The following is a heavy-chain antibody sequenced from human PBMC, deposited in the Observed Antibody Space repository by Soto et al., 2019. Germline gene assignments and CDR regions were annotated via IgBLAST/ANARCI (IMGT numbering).Heavy chain of an antibody. D-gene: IGHD1-1*01. CDR3: ARDKANWNDQWYYFDY. J-gene: IGHJ4*02. Sequence: GASVKVSCKASGCTFTSYAMHWVRQAPGQRLEWMGWINAGNGNTKYSQKFQGRVTITRDTSASTAYMELSSLRSEDTAVYYCARDKANWNDQWYYFDYWGQGTLVTVSS. V-gene: IGHV1-3*01. CDR2: INAGNGNT. CDR1: GCTFTSYA.